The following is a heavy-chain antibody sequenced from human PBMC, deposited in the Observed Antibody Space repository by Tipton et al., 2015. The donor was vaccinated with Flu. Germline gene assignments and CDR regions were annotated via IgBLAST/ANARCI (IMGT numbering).Heavy chain of an antibody. J-gene: IGHJ5*02. CDR3: ARHIEGYSGYENGFDP. CDR1: GGSVNSRTDY. D-gene: IGHD5-12*01. Sequence: TLSLTCTVSGGSVNSRTDYWVWVRQSPGKGLQWIGSIFYRGSPLYNPSLKSRVTMSVDMSKNRFSLELRSVTAADTAIYYCARHIEGYSGYENGFDPWGQGILVTVSS. CDR2: IFYRGSP. V-gene: IGHV4-39*01.